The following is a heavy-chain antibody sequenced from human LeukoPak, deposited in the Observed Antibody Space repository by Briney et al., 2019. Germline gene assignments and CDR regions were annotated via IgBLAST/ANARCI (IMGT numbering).Heavy chain of an antibody. Sequence: SETLSLTCAVSGGSISSYYWSWIRQPPGKGLEWIGYIYYSGSTNYNPSLKSRVTISVDTSKNQFSLKLSSVTAADTAVYYCARGSNYYDSSGYNEGNAFDIWGQGTMVTVSS. CDR2: IYYSGST. J-gene: IGHJ3*02. CDR3: ARGSNYYDSSGYNEGNAFDI. D-gene: IGHD3-22*01. V-gene: IGHV4-59*01. CDR1: GGSISSYY.